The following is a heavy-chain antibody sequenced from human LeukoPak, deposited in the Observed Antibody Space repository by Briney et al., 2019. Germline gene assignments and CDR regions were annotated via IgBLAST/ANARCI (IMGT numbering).Heavy chain of an antibody. CDR3: ARLVGGRPGHGFDP. CDR1: GFSLSTSGMC. Sequence: SGPTLVNPTQTLTLTCTFSGFSLSTSGMCVSWIRQPPGKALEWLALIDWDDDKYYSPSLKTRITISKDTSKNQVVLTMTNMDPVDTATYYCARLVGGRPGHGFDPWGQGTLVTVSS. J-gene: IGHJ5*02. CDR2: IDWDDDK. V-gene: IGHV2-70*01. D-gene: IGHD1-26*01.